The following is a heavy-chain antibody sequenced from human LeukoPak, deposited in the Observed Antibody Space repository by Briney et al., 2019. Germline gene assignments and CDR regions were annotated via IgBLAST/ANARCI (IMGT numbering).Heavy chain of an antibody. CDR1: GGSISSGGYY. Sequence: TLSLTCTVSGGSISSGGYYWSWIRQHPGKGLEWIGYIYYSGSTYYNPSLKSRVTISVDTSKNQFSLKLSSVTAADTAVYYCARATSSSGYAGAPSWFDPWGQGTLVTVSS. D-gene: IGHD3-22*01. J-gene: IGHJ5*02. V-gene: IGHV4-31*03. CDR2: IYYSGST. CDR3: ARATSSSGYAGAPSWFDP.